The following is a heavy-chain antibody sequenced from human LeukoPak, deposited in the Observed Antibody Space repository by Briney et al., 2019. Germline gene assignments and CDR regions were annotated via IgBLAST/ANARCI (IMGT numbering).Heavy chain of an antibody. CDR2: IYSGGST. CDR3: ARGDGYNGLDFDY. Sequence: GGSLRLSCAASGFTVSSNYMSWVRQAPGKGLEWVSVIYSGGSTYYADSVKGRFTISRDNSKNTLYLQMNSLRAEDTAVYYCARGDGYNGLDFDYWGQGTLVTVSS. D-gene: IGHD5-24*01. J-gene: IGHJ4*02. CDR1: GFTVSSNY. V-gene: IGHV3-66*01.